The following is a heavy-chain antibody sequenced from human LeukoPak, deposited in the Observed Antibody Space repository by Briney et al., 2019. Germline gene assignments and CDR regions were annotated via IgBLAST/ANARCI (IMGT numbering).Heavy chain of an antibody. D-gene: IGHD5-18*01. CDR3: AKAPSGYSYGYAY. CDR2: ISGSGGST. J-gene: IGHJ4*02. Sequence: GGSLRLSCAASGFTFSSFAMSWVRQAPGKGLEWVSAISGSGGSTYYADSVKGRFTISRDNSKNTLYLQMNSLRVEDTAVHYCAKAPSGYSYGYAYWGQGTLVTVSS. V-gene: IGHV3-23*01. CDR1: GFTFSSFA.